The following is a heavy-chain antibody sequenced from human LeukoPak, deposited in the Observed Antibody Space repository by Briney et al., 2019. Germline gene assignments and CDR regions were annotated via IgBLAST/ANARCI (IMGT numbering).Heavy chain of an antibody. Sequence: GGSLRLSCAASGFTFSSYEMNWVRQAPGKGLEWVSYISSSGSTIYYADSVKGRFTISRDNAKNSLYLQMNSLRAEDTAVYYCARVSYDSSGYYSAFDIWGQGTMVTVSS. J-gene: IGHJ3*02. V-gene: IGHV3-48*03. CDR3: ARVSYDSSGYYSAFDI. D-gene: IGHD3-22*01. CDR1: GFTFSSYE. CDR2: ISSSGSTI.